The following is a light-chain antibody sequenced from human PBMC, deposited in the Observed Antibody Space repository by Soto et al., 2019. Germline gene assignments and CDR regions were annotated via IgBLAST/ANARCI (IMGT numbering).Light chain of an antibody. CDR2: GAS. CDR1: QSVSSSY. V-gene: IGKV3-20*01. CDR3: QQYGSSPPRT. Sequence: EMVLTQSPGTLSLSPGERATLSCRASQSVSSSYLAWYQQKPGQAPRLLIYGASSRATGIPDMFSGSGSGREFTRTISRLEPEDFAVYYCQQYGSSPPRTFGQGTTVEIK. J-gene: IGKJ1*01.